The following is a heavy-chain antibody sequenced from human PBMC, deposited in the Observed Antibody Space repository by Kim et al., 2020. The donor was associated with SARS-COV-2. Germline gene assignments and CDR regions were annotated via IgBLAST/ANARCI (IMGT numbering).Heavy chain of an antibody. J-gene: IGHJ6*02. CDR3: ARDGGGYCSSTSCYALDYYYYGMDV. CDR2: IWYDGSNK. CDR1: GFTFSSYD. Sequence: GGSLRLSCAASGFTFSSYDMHWVRQAPGKGLEWVAVIWYDGSNKYYADSVKGRFTISRDNSKNTLYLQMNSLRAEDTAVYYCARDGGGYCSSTSCYALDYYYYGMDVWGQGTTVTVSS. V-gene: IGHV3-33*01. D-gene: IGHD2-2*01.